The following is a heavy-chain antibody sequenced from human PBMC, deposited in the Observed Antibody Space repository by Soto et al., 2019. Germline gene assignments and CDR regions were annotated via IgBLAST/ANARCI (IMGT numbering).Heavy chain of an antibody. Sequence: SETLSLTCTVSGGSISSGDYYWSWIRQPPGKGLEWIGYIYYSGSTYYNPSLKSRVTISVDTSKNQFSLKLSSVTAADTAVYYFARADDYGDFEYYFDYWGQGTLVTVSS. V-gene: IGHV4-30-4*01. CDR3: ARADDYGDFEYYFDY. CDR1: GGSISSGDYY. CDR2: IYYSGST. D-gene: IGHD4-17*01. J-gene: IGHJ4*02.